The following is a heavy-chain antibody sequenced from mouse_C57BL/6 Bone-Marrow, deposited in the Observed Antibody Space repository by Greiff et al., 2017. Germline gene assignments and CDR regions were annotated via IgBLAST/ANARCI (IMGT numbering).Heavy chain of an antibody. CDR2: FHPYNDDT. CDR1: GYTFTTYP. V-gene: IGHV1-47*01. Sequence: QVQLQQSGAELVKPGASVKMSCKASGYTFTTYPIEWMKQNHGKSLEWIGNFHPYNDDTKYNEKFKGKATLTVEKSSSTVNLELRQLTSVNSDVYYCSRWGSNSDCYSYYFDDWGKGTTLTVSS. D-gene: IGHD2-5*01. J-gene: IGHJ2*01. CDR3: SRWGSNSDCYSYYFDD.